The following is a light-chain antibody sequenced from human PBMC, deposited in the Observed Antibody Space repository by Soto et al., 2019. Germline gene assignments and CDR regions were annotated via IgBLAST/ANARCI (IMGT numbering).Light chain of an antibody. CDR1: STNIGAGYD. CDR2: GNS. V-gene: IGLV1-40*01. CDR3: QSYDSSLSAVV. Sequence: QSVLTQPPSVSGAPGQRVTISWTGSSTNIGAGYDVHWYQQLPGTAPKLLIYGNSNRPSGVPDRFSGSKSGTSASLAITGLQAEDEADYYCQSYDSSLSAVVFGGGTKLTVL. J-gene: IGLJ2*01.